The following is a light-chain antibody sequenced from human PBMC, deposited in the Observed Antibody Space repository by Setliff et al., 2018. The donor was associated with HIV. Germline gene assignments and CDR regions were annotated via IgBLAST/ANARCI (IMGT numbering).Light chain of an antibody. CDR2: KNN. CDR1: TSNIGTNT. J-gene: IGLJ2*01. Sequence: QSALTQPTSASGTPGQRVTISCSGGTSNIGTNTVNWYQQFPGTAPKLLIFKNNQRPSGVSDRFSGSKSGTSASLAISGLQAEDEADYYCAAWEDSRNGPVFGGGTKGTVL. CDR3: AAWEDSRNGPV. V-gene: IGLV1-44*01.